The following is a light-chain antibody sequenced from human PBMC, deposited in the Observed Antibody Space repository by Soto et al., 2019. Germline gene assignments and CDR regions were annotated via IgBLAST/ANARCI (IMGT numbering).Light chain of an antibody. V-gene: IGLV2-14*01. CDR1: SSDVGGYKF. CDR3: SSYTTSSTLEV. J-gene: IGLJ2*01. CDR2: EVS. Sequence: QSVLTQPASVSGSPGQSITIPCTGTSSDVGGYKFVSWYQQHPGKAPKLMIYEVSNRPSGVSNRFSGSKSGNTASLTISGLQPEDEADYYCSSYTTSSTLEVFGGGTKLTVL.